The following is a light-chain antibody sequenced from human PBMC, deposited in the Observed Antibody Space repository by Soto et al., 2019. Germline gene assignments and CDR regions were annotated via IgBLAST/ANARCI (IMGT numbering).Light chain of an antibody. Sequence: EIVLTQSPATLSLSPGERATLSCRASQSVGGFLAWYQQKSGQAPRLLIYDTSKRATGIPARFSGSGSGTAFTLTLSSLEPEDVAIYHCQHRSNWPPMYTFGQGTKLDIK. CDR3: QHRSNWPPMYT. CDR2: DTS. V-gene: IGKV3-11*01. J-gene: IGKJ2*01. CDR1: QSVGGF.